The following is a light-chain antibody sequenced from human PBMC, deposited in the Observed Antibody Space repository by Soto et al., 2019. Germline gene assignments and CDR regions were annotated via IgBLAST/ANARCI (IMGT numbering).Light chain of an antibody. CDR1: QSISSY. CDR3: QQSYSTPRG. Sequence: DIQMTQSPSSLSASVGDRVTITCRASQSISSYLNWYQQKPGKAPKLLIYAASSLQSGVPSRFSGSGSGTDFTLTISSLQPEDFATYYCQQSYSTPRGFGGGTKVEI. V-gene: IGKV1-39*01. J-gene: IGKJ4*01. CDR2: AAS.